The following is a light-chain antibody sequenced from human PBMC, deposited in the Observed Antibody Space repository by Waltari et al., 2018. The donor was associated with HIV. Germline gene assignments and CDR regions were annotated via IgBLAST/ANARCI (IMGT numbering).Light chain of an antibody. CDR3: LQHNTFPYV. Sequence: DIQMTQSPSSLSASVGDRITITCRASQGLRSDLAWYQQKPGKAPKRLIFGASTLQSGVPSRFSGSGSGTEFTLTISSLQPKDFATYYCLQHNTFPYVFGQGTKLEIK. CDR2: GAS. V-gene: IGKV1-17*01. J-gene: IGKJ2*01. CDR1: QGLRSD.